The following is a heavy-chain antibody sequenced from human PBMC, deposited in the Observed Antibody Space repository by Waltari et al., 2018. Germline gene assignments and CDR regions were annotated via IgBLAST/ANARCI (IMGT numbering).Heavy chain of an antibody. Sequence: QVQLVQSGAEVKKPGASVKVSCKASGYTFTSYAMHWVRHAPGQRLEWMGWINAGNGNTKYSQKFQGRVTITRDTSASTAYMELSNLRSEDTAVYYCARDAYIAAAGYFDYWGQGTLVTVSS. J-gene: IGHJ4*02. CDR2: INAGNGNT. CDR3: ARDAYIAAAGYFDY. D-gene: IGHD6-13*01. CDR1: GYTFTSYA. V-gene: IGHV1-3*01.